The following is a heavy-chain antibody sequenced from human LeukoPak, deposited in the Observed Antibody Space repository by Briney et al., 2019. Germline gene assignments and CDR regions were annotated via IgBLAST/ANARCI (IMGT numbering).Heavy chain of an antibody. CDR3: ARAPRPRYCSSTSCYFREAFDI. CDR1: GYSFTSYW. J-gene: IGHJ3*02. Sequence: GESLKISCKGSGYSFTSYWIGWVRQMPGKGLEWMGIIYPGDSDTRCSPSFQGQVTISADKSISTAYLQWSSLKASDTAMYYCARAPRPRYCSSTSCYFREAFDIWGQGTMVTVSS. D-gene: IGHD2-2*01. CDR2: IYPGDSDT. V-gene: IGHV5-51*01.